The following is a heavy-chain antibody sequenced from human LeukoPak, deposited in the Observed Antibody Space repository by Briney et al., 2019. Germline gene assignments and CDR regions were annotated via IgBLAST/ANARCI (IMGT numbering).Heavy chain of an antibody. CDR3: ARDQGEITMVRGVISLYYYMDV. V-gene: IGHV4-59*01. CDR1: GGSISSYY. J-gene: IGHJ6*03. Sequence: SETLSLTCTVSGGSISSYYWSWIRQPPGKGLEWIGYIYYSGSTNYNPSLKSRVTISADTSKKQFSLKLRSVTAADTAVYYCARDQGEITMVRGVISLYYYMDVWGKGTTVTISS. D-gene: IGHD3-10*01. CDR2: IYYSGST.